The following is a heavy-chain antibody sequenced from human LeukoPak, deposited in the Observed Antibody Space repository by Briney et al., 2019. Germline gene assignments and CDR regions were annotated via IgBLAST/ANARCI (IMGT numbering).Heavy chain of an antibody. CDR3: VVILVPGGVWHFDL. J-gene: IGHJ2*01. CDR1: GLTFRNYG. D-gene: IGHD2-2*01. V-gene: IGHV3-33*03. Sequence: GGSLRLSCVASGLTFRNYGFHWVRQAPGKGLEWVAIIYSGGGTTKYYAESVKDRFTITRDDSKDTLYLQMNSLRAEDTAVYYCVVILVPGGVWHFDLWGRGTLVTVSS. CDR2: IYSGGGTTK.